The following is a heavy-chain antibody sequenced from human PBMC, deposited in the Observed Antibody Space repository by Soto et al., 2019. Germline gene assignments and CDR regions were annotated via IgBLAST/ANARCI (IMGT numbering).Heavy chain of an antibody. Sequence: QVQLQESGPGLVKPSETLSLTCTVSGVSISNNYWSWIRQPPGKGLEWIGYLYYNGNTNYNPSLKSRVTMSVDTSRNLISLNLTTVTSTDTAVYYCTRANYYSEYWGQGTLVTFSS. CDR2: LYYNGNT. J-gene: IGHJ4*02. V-gene: IGHV4-59*01. CDR1: GVSISNNY. CDR3: TRANYYSEY. D-gene: IGHD4-4*01.